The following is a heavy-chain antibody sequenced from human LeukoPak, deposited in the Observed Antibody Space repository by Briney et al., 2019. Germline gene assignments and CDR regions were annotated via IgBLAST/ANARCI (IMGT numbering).Heavy chain of an antibody. J-gene: IGHJ4*02. CDR1: GGSISSSSYY. V-gene: IGHV4-39*01. CDR2: IYYSGST. CDR3: ARRGGYYAHYFDY. Sequence: PSETLSLTCTVSGGSISSSSYYWGWIRQPPGKGLEWIGTIYYSGSTYYNPSLKSRVTISVDTSKNQFSLKLSSVTAADTAVYYCARRGGYYAHYFDYWGQGTLVTVSS. D-gene: IGHD3-10*01.